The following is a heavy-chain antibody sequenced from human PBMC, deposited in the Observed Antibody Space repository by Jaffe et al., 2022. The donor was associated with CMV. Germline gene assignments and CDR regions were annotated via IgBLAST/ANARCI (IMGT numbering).Heavy chain of an antibody. Sequence: EVQLVESGGGLVQPGGSLRLSCAASGFTFSSYSMNWVRQAPGKGLEWVSYISSSSSTIYYADSVKGRFTISRDNAKNSLYLQMNSLRDEDTAVYYCATLQLWDSYYYYYGMDVWGQGTTVTVSS. J-gene: IGHJ6*02. CDR2: ISSSSSTI. CDR1: GFTFSSYS. V-gene: IGHV3-48*02. CDR3: ATLQLWDSYYYYYGMDV. D-gene: IGHD5-18*01.